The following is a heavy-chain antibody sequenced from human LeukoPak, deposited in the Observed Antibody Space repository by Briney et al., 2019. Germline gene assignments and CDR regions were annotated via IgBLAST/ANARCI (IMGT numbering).Heavy chain of an antibody. D-gene: IGHD3-10*01. CDR2: ISHDGSSE. V-gene: IGHV3-30-3*01. Sequence: PGGSLRLSCAASGFTFSSYAMHWVRQAPGKGLECVALISHDGSSENYADSVKGRFTVSRDNSKNTLCLQMNSLRTEDTAMYYCAREYYYGSGSEFDYWGQGTLVTVSS. CDR3: AREYYYGSGSEFDY. CDR1: GFTFSSYA. J-gene: IGHJ4*02.